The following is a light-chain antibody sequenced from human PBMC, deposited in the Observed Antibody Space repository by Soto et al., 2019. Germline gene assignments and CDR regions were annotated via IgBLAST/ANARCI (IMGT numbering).Light chain of an antibody. J-gene: IGKJ4*01. V-gene: IGKV1-33*01. CDR2: DAS. CDR1: QDISNY. CDR3: QQYDNLPFT. Sequence: DIQMTQSPSSLSASVGDRVTITCQASQDISNYLNWYQQKPGKAPKLLIYDASNLETGVPSRFSGSGSGTDFTFTISSLQPEDIATYYCQQYDNLPFTCGGGTKGDIK.